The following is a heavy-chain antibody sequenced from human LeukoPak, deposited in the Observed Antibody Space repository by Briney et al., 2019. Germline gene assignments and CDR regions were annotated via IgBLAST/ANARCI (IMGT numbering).Heavy chain of an antibody. D-gene: IGHD6-19*01. CDR1: GFTFSSYW. J-gene: IGHJ1*01. V-gene: IGHV3-74*01. Sequence: GGSLRLSCAASGFTFSSYWMHWVRHAPGKGLVWVSRINSDGSSTSYADSVKGRFTISRDNAKNTLYLQMNSLRAEDTAVYYCARGGWYDEDAEYFQHWGQGTLVTVSS. CDR3: ARGGWYDEDAEYFQH. CDR2: INSDGSST.